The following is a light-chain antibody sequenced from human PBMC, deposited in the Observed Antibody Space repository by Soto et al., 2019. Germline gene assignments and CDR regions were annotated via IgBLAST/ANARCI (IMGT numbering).Light chain of an antibody. CDR3: QTWGTGFQV. J-gene: IGLJ2*01. CDR1: SGHSSYA. Sequence: QTVVTQSPSASASLGASVKLTCTLSSGHSSYAIAWHQKQPGKGPRYLMDLNNDGSHTKGDGIPDRFSGSSSGAERYLIISSLQSGDEADYYCQTWGTGFQVFGGGTKLTVL. CDR2: LNNDGSH. V-gene: IGLV4-69*01.